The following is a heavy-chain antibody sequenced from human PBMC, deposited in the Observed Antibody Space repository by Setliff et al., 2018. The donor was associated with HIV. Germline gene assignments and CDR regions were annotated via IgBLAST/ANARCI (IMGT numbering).Heavy chain of an antibody. Sequence: PGGSLRLSCAASGFTFNIYAMHWVRQVPGKGLEWVSHITSGSSTIYYADSVKGRFTISRDNAKNSLSLQMNSLRAEDTAVYYCASGGGGYSGSRWFDYWGRGTLVTVSS. J-gene: IGHJ4*02. CDR3: ASGGGGYSGSRWFDY. CDR1: GFTFNIYA. V-gene: IGHV3-48*01. D-gene: IGHD2-21*02. CDR2: ITSGSSTI.